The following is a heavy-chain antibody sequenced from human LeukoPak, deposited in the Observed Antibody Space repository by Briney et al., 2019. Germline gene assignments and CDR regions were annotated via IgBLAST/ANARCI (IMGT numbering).Heavy chain of an antibody. D-gene: IGHD6-13*01. CDR2: IYHSGST. CDR3: AREVVAAPGTVDY. Sequence: PSETLSLTCTVSGYSIGSAYYWGWIRQPPGKGLEWIGSIYHSGSTYYNPSLKSRVTISVDTSKNQFSLKLSSVTAADTAVYYCAREVVAAPGTVDYWGQGTLVTVSS. CDR1: GYSIGSAYY. J-gene: IGHJ4*01. V-gene: IGHV4-38-2*02.